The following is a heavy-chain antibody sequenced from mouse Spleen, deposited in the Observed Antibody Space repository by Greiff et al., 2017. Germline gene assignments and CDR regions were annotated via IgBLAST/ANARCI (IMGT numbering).Heavy chain of an antibody. Sequence: VQLQQSGPELVKPGASVKLSCKASGYTFTSYDINWVKQRPGQGLEWIGWIYPRDGSTEYNEKFKGKATLTVDTSSSTAYMELHSLTSEDSAVYFCARSYDYAWFAYWGQGTLVTVSA. CDR2: IYPRDGST. CDR3: ARSYDYAWFAY. CDR1: GYTFTSYD. J-gene: IGHJ3*01. V-gene: IGHV1-85*01. D-gene: IGHD2-4*01.